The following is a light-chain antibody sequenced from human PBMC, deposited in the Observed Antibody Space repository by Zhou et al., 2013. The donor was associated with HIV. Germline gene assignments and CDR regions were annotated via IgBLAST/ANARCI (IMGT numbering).Light chain of an antibody. CDR3: QQRNAWPIT. J-gene: IGKJ5*01. V-gene: IGKV3-15*01. CDR1: QSVRSN. CDR2: GAS. Sequence: IVMTQSPATLSVSPGERATLSCRASQSVRSNLAWYQQKPGQAPRLLIHGASTRAAGLPARFSGSGSGTDYTLTISSLEPEDFAVYYCQQRNAWPITFGQGTRLEIK.